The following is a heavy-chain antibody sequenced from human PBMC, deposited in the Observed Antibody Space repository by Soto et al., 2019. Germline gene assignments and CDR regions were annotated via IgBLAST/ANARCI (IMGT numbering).Heavy chain of an antibody. CDR1: GGSISSGGYY. CDR3: ARGIVGAAGVYFQH. V-gene: IGHV4-31*03. Sequence: QVQLQESGPGLVKPSQTLSLTCTVSGGSISSGGYYWSWIRQHPGKGLEWIGYIYYSGSTYYNPSRKSRVTISVDTSKNQFSRKLSSVTAADTAVYYCARGIVGAAGVYFQHWGQGTLVTVSS. D-gene: IGHD1-26*01. J-gene: IGHJ1*01. CDR2: IYYSGST.